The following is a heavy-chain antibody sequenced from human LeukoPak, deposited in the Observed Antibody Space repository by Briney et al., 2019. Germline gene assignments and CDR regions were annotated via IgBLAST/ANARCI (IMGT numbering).Heavy chain of an antibody. D-gene: IGHD2-15*01. CDR3: ARGLPNRSESK. CDR2: IIPILGIA. V-gene: IGHV1-69*04. Sequence: SVKVSCKASGGTFSSSAISWVRQSPGQGLEWMGRIIPILGIANYAQKFQGRVTITEDKSTSTAYMELSSLRSEDTAVYYCARGLPNRSESKWGEGTLVTVSS. J-gene: IGHJ4*02. CDR1: GGTFSSSA.